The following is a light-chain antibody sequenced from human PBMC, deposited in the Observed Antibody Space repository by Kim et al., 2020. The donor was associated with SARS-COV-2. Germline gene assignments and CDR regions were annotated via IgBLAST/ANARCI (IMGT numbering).Light chain of an antibody. CDR2: GAS. J-gene: IGKJ4*01. CDR3: QQYAGSVLT. CDR1: QSVSSNY. V-gene: IGKV3-20*01. Sequence: PGERATLSCRASQSVSSNYLAWYQQKPGQAPRLLIYGASSRATGIPDRFSGSGSGTDGTDFTLTISRLEPEDFAVYYCQQYAGSVLTFGGGTKVDIK.